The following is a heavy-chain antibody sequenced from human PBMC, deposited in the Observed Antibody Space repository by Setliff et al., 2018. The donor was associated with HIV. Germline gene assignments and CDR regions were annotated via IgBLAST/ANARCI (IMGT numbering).Heavy chain of an antibody. CDR1: GVSISSGGYY. V-gene: IGHV4-31*03. Sequence: LSLTCTVSGVSISSGGYYWNWIRQHPGKGLEWIGYISSRGSTYYNPSLKSRITMSVDTSQNQVSLKLSSVTAADTAVYFCARLEKLDDISYFDYWDQGTLVTVSS. CDR2: ISSRGST. CDR3: ARLEKLDDISYFDY. D-gene: IGHD3-3*02. J-gene: IGHJ4*02.